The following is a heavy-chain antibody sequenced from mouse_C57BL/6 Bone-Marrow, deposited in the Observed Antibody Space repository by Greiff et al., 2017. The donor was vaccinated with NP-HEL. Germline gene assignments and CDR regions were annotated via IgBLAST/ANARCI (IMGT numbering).Heavy chain of an antibody. Sequence: EVKLMESGGGLVQPGGSMKLSCVASGFTFSNYWMNWVRQSPEKGLEWVAQIRLKSDNYATHYAESVKGRFTISRDDSKSSVYLQMNNLRAEDTGIYYCTGHYGSSYDNDYWGQGTTLTVSS. J-gene: IGHJ2*01. V-gene: IGHV6-3*01. CDR3: TGHYGSSYDNDY. CDR2: IRLKSDNYAT. CDR1: GFTFSNYW. D-gene: IGHD1-1*01.